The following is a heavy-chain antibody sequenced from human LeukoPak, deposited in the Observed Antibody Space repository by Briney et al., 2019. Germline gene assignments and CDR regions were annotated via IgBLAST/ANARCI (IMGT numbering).Heavy chain of an antibody. CDR3: ARDLMAGHDAFDI. J-gene: IGHJ3*02. D-gene: IGHD6-19*01. CDR2: INPSGGST. CDR1: GYTFTSYY. V-gene: IGHV1-46*01. Sequence: ASVKVSCKASGYTFTSYYMHWVRQAPGQGLEWMGIINPSGGSTRYAQKFQGRVTMTRDTYTSTVYMELSSLRSEDTAVYYCARDLMAGHDAFDIWGQGTMVTVSS.